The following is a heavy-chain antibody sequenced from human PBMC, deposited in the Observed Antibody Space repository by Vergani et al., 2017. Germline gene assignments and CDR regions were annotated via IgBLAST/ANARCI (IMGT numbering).Heavy chain of an antibody. CDR2: ISGSGGST. J-gene: IGHJ3*02. V-gene: IGHV3-23*01. CDR3: AKDQTKRMVPYSSGYDLGAFDI. D-gene: IGHD3-22*01. Sequence: EVQLLESGGGLVQPGGSLRLSCAASGFTFSSYAMSWVRQAPGKGLEWVSAISGSGGSTYYADSVKGRFTISSDNSKNTLYLQMNSLRAADTAVYYCAKDQTKRMVPYSSGYDLGAFDIWGQGTMVTVSS. CDR1: GFTFSSYA.